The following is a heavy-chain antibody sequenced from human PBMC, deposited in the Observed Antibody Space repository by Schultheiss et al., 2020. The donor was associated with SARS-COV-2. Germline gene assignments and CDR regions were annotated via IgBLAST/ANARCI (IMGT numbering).Heavy chain of an antibody. Sequence: SGPTLVKPTQTLTLTCTFSGFSLSTSGMCVSWIRQPPGKGLEWLAHIFSNDEKSYSTSLKSRLTITKDTSKNQVVLTMTNMDPVDTATYYCAHRGIAAAGGFDPWGQGTLVTVSS. CDR2: IFSNDEK. J-gene: IGHJ5*02. D-gene: IGHD6-13*01. V-gene: IGHV2-70*12. CDR3: AHRGIAAAGGFDP. CDR1: GFSLSTSGMC.